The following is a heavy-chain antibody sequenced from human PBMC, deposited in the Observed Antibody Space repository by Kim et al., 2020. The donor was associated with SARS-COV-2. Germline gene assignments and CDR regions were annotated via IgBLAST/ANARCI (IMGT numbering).Heavy chain of an antibody. Sequence: GESLKISCKGSGYSFTSYWIGWVRQMPGKGLEWMGIIYPGDSDTRYSPSFQGQVTISADKSISTAYLQWSSLKASDTAMYYCASLRVDTATNYGMDVWGQGTTVTVSS. V-gene: IGHV5-51*01. J-gene: IGHJ6*02. D-gene: IGHD5-18*01. CDR2: IYPGDSDT. CDR1: GYSFTSYW. CDR3: ASLRVDTATNYGMDV.